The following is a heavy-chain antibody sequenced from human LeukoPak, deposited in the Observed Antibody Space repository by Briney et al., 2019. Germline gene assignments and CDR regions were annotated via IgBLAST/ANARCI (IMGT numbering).Heavy chain of an antibody. J-gene: IGHJ4*02. CDR1: GGTFSSYA. CDR3: ARAPKYYDILTGYYDY. V-gene: IGHV1-69*05. D-gene: IGHD3-9*01. Sequence: SVKVSCKASGGTFSSYAISWVRQAPGQGLEWMGGIIPIFGTATYAQKFQGRVTITTDESTSTAYMELSSLRSEDTAVYYCARAPKYYDILTGYYDYWGQGTLVTVSP. CDR2: IIPIFGTA.